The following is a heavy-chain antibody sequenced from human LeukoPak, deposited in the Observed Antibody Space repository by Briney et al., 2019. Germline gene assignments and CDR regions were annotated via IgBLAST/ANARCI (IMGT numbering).Heavy chain of an antibody. Sequence: ASVKVSCKASGYTFTGYYMHWVRQAPGQGLEWMGWINPNSGGTNYAQKFQGRVTMTRDTSISTAYMELSRLRSDDTAVYYCARDERLVVVPAACWFDPWGQGTLVTVSS. J-gene: IGHJ5*02. CDR3: ARDERLVVVPAACWFDP. CDR2: INPNSGGT. CDR1: GYTFTGYY. D-gene: IGHD2-2*01. V-gene: IGHV1-2*02.